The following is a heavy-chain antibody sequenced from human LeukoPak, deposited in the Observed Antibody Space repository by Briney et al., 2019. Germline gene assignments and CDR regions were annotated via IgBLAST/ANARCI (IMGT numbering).Heavy chain of an antibody. CDR3: IVFGDSNH. Sequence: GGSLRLSCAASGLTGSHNYVSWVRQAPGKGLEWVSAIHTSGDTCYADSVKGRFTISRDTSKNTLYLQINSLRVEDTAVYYCIVFGDSNHWGQGTLVTVPS. CDR2: IHTSGDT. D-gene: IGHD4-17*01. J-gene: IGHJ5*02. CDR1: GLTGSHNY. V-gene: IGHV3-53*01.